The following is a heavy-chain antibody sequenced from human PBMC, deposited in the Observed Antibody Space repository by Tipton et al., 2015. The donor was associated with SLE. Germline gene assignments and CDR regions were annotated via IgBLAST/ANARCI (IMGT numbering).Heavy chain of an antibody. CDR3: ARECIDYFDY. CDR1: GFTFITYD. J-gene: IGHJ4*02. D-gene: IGHD1-26*01. CDR2: INPNSGGI. V-gene: IGHV1-2*02. Sequence: QLVQSGAEVKKPGASVKVSCKASGFTFITYDISWVRQAPGQGLEWMGWINPNSGGINYAQKFQGRVTMTRDTSISTAYMGLSRLRSDDTAVHYCARECIDYFDYWGQGTLVTVSS.